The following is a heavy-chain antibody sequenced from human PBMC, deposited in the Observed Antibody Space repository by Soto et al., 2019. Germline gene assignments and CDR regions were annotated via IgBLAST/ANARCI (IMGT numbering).Heavy chain of an antibody. CDR3: GRSPFYGSKSHCDY. J-gene: IGHJ4*02. Sequence: QLQLQESGSGLVKPSQTLSLNCAVSGVSISDGGYSWSWIRQPPGKGLEWIGYTHVSGATYYNPSLTGRVTLSVDRSRNQLSRTLRSITAADTAVYYCGRSPFYGSKSHCDYGGQGTLVSVSS. CDR2: THVSGAT. V-gene: IGHV4-30-2*01. CDR1: GVSISDGGYS. D-gene: IGHD3-10*01.